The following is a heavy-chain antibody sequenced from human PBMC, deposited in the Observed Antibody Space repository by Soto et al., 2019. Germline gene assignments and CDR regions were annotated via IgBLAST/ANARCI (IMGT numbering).Heavy chain of an antibody. Sequence: PGGSLRLSCAASGFTFSSYAMSWVRQAPGKGLEWVSAISGSGGSTYYADSVKGRFTISRDNSKSTLYLQMNSLRAEDTAVYYCAKDQKIVVVPAAISSDDAFDIWGQGTMVTVSS. J-gene: IGHJ3*02. CDR2: ISGSGGST. V-gene: IGHV3-23*01. D-gene: IGHD2-2*01. CDR1: GFTFSSYA. CDR3: AKDQKIVVVPAAISSDDAFDI.